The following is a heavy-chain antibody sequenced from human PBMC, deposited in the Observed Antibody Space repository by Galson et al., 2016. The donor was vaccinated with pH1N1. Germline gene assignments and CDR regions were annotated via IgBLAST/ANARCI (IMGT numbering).Heavy chain of an antibody. Sequence: SLRLSCAASGFTFTNYAMTWVRRAPGKGLEWVSDISGTGDNTRYADSVKGRFTISRDNSRNTLFLQLNSLRPEDTAVYYCAKADRDDYGDYALDSWGRGTLVTVSS. CDR3: AKADRDDYGDYALDS. CDR2: ISGTGDNT. D-gene: IGHD4-17*01. CDR1: GFTFTNYA. J-gene: IGHJ4*02. V-gene: IGHV3-23*01.